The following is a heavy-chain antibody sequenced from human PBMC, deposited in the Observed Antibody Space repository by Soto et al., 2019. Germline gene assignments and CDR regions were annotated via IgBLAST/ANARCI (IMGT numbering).Heavy chain of an antibody. CDR2: ISAYNGNT. J-gene: IGHJ4*02. CDR3: ARDVDTAMVEYYFDY. V-gene: IGHV1-18*04. D-gene: IGHD5-18*01. CDR1: GYTFTSYG. Sequence: ASVKVSCKASGYTFTSYGISWVRQAPGQGLEWMGWISAYNGNTNYAQKLQGRVTMTTDTSTSTAYMELRSLRSDDTAVYYCARDVDTAMVEYYFDYWGQGTLVTVSS.